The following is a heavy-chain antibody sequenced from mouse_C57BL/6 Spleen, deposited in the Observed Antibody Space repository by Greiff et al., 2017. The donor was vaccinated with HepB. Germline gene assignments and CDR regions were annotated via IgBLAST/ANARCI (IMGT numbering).Heavy chain of an antibody. V-gene: IGHV7-3*01. CDR1: GFTFTDYY. J-gene: IGHJ1*03. D-gene: IGHD1-1*01. CDR2: IRNKANGYTT. CDR3: ARRPRSSYGYFDV. Sequence: EVQGVESGGGLVQPGGSLSLSCAASGFTFTDYYMSWVRQPPGKALEWLGFIRNKANGYTTEYSASVKGRFTISRDNSQSILYLQMNALRAEDSATYYCARRPRSSYGYFDVWGTGTTVTVSS.